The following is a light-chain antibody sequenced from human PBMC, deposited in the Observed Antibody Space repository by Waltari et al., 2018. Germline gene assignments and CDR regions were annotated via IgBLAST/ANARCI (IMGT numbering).Light chain of an antibody. CDR3: SSYVGSNTVV. CDR2: EVS. CDR1: SSDVGGYNY. Sequence: QSALTQPPSASGSPGQSVTISCTGTSSDVGGYNYVSWYQQYPGKAPKLMIYEVSKRPSGVPERFSGSKSGNTASLTVSGLQGDDEADYYCSSYVGSNTVVFGGGTKLTVL. J-gene: IGLJ2*01. V-gene: IGLV2-8*01.